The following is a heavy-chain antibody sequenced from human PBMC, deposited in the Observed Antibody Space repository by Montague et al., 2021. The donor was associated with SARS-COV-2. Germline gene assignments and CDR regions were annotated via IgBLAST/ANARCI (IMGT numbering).Heavy chain of an antibody. CDR3: ARDGQQLLDY. D-gene: IGHD6-13*01. Sequence: SLRLSCAASGFTFDDYAMHWVRQAPGKGLEWVAVISYDGSNKYYADSVKGRFTISRDNSKNTLYLQMNSLRAEDTAVYYCARDGQQLLDYWGQGTLVTVSS. J-gene: IGHJ4*02. CDR1: GFTFDDYA. V-gene: IGHV3-30-3*01. CDR2: ISYDGSNK.